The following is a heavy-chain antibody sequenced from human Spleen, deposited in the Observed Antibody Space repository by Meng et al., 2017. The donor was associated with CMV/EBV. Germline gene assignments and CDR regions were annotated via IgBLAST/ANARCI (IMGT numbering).Heavy chain of an antibody. CDR1: GYIFTNYY. D-gene: IGHD3/OR15-3a*01. CDR2: VNPNSGGT. V-gene: IGHV1-2*02. CDR3: VRTGQDY. J-gene: IGHJ4*02. Sequence: SVKVSCKASGYIFTNYYVHWVRQAPGQGLEWMGWVNPNSGGTNYAQKFQGRVTMTWDTSLTTAYMELNRLRFDDTAVYYCVRTGQDYWGQGTLVTVSS.